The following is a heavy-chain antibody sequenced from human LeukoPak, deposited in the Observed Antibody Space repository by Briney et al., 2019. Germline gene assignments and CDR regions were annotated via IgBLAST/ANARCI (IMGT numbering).Heavy chain of an antibody. CDR2: ISSSGSTI. D-gene: IGHD3-9*01. V-gene: IGHV3-48*04. Sequence: GGSLRLSCAASGFTFSSYWMNWVRQAPGKGLEWASYISSSGSTIYYADSVKGRFTISRDNAKNSLYLQMNSLRAEDTAVYYCARRNSDLRYFDWFDPWGQGTLVTVSS. CDR1: GFTFSSYW. J-gene: IGHJ5*02. CDR3: ARRNSDLRYFDWFDP.